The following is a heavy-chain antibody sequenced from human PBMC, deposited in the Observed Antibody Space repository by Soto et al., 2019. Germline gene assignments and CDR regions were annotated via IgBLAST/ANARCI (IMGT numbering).Heavy chain of an antibody. CDR1: GGTFSSYT. CDR2: IIPILGIA. D-gene: IGHD4-4*01. Sequence: QVQLVQSGAEVKKPGSSVKVSCKASGGTFSSYTISWVRQAPGQGLEWMGRIIPILGIANYAQQFQGRVTSTADKSTSTAYRELSSLRSEDTAVYYCANGNSYYFDYWGQGTLVTVSS. V-gene: IGHV1-69*02. J-gene: IGHJ4*02. CDR3: ANGNSYYFDY.